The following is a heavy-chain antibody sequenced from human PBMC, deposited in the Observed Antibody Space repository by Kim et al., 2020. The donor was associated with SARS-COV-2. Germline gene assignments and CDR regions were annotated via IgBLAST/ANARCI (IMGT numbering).Heavy chain of an antibody. CDR1: GFVFSSYW. Sequence: GGALRLSCTASGFVFSSYWMTWIRQVPGKGLEWVANIKQDGSETYSVDSVKGPFTISRNNAQNSLYLQMKSLRGDDTAVHYWGAGARHDYCGQGTLVTVS. J-gene: IGHJ4*02. D-gene: IGHD1-26*01. V-gene: IGHV3-7*01. CDR3: GAGARHDY. CDR2: IKQDGSET.